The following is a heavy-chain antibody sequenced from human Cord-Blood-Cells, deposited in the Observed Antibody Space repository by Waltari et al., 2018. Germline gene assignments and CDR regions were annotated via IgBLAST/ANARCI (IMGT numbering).Heavy chain of an antibody. D-gene: IGHD5-18*01. V-gene: IGHV4-34*01. CDR2: INHSGST. CDR1: GGSFSGYY. Sequence: QVQLQQWGAGLLKPSETLSLTCAVYGGSFSGYYWSWIRQPPGKGLEWIGEINHSGSTNYNPSLKRRVTISGDTSKNQFSLKLSSVTAADTAVYYCARGQLWAAPDYWGQGTLVTVSS. CDR3: ARGQLWAAPDY. J-gene: IGHJ4*02.